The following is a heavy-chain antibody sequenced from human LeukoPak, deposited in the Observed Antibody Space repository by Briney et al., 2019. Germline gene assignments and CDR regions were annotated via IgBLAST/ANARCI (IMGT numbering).Heavy chain of an antibody. Sequence: ASVKVSCKASGYTFTGYYMHWVRQAPGQGLEWMGRINPNSGGTNYAQKFQGRVTMTRDTSISTAYMELSRLRSDDTAVYYCATVVVAAKGFDPFDPWGQGTLVTVSS. CDR2: INPNSGGT. V-gene: IGHV1-2*06. CDR1: GYTFTGYY. J-gene: IGHJ5*02. CDR3: ATVVVAAKGFDPFDP. D-gene: IGHD2-15*01.